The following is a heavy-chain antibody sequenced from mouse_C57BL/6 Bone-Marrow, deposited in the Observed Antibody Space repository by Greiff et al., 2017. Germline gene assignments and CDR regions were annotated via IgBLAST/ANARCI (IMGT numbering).Heavy chain of an antibody. Sequence: EVQRVESGGGLVQPKGSLKLSCAASGFSFNTYAMNWVRQAPGKGLEWVARIRSKSNNYATYYADSVKDRFTISRDDSERMLYLQMNNLKTEDTAMYYCVRAVDYSNGDWFAYWGQGTLVTVSA. CDR2: IRSKSNNYAT. D-gene: IGHD2-5*01. CDR3: VRAVDYSNGDWFAY. CDR1: GFSFNTYA. J-gene: IGHJ3*01. V-gene: IGHV10-1*01.